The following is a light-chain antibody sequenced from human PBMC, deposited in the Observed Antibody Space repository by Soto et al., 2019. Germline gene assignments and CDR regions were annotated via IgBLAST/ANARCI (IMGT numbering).Light chain of an antibody. CDR2: LGS. Sequence: DIVLTQSPLSLPVTPGEPASISCTSSQSLLHSNGYLCLDWYVQKPGQPPQLLIFLGSNRGPGVPDRFSGRGSGTHFTLEISRVEAEDVGVYYCMQALQNLYTFGQGTKRDIK. J-gene: IGKJ2*01. CDR1: QSLLHSNGYLC. CDR3: MQALQNLYT. V-gene: IGKV2-28*01.